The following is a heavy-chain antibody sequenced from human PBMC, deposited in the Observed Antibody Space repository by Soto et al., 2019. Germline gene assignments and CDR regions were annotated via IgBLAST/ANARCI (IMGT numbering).Heavy chain of an antibody. D-gene: IGHD3-3*01. Sequence: SETLSLTCTVSGGSISSYYWSWIRQPPGKGLEWIGYIYYSGSTNYNPSLKSRVTISVDTSKNQFSLKLSSVTAADTAVYYCARHGLYDFWSGPQVDYWGQGTLVTVSS. CDR3: ARHGLYDFWSGPQVDY. CDR2: IYYSGST. CDR1: GGSISSYY. J-gene: IGHJ4*02. V-gene: IGHV4-59*08.